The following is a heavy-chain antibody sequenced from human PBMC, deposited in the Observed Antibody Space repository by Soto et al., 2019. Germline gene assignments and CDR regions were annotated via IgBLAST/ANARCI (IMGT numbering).Heavy chain of an antibody. CDR1: GGSISSDDYY. Sequence: QVQLQESGPRLVKPSQTLSLTCTVSGGSISSDDYYWSWIRQPPGKGPEWVGYISYSGTTDYNPSLKSRIAISLDTSKRQFSLQLSSVTAADPAVYFCARWSGVGVAGMDVWGQGTTVTVSS. CDR3: ARWSGVGVAGMDV. V-gene: IGHV4-30-4*01. CDR2: ISYSGTT. J-gene: IGHJ6*02. D-gene: IGHD3-10*01.